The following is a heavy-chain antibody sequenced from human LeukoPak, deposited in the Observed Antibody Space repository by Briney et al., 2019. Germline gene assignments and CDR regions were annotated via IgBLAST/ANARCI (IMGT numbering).Heavy chain of an antibody. CDR2: IYYSGST. Sequence: SETLSLTCTVSGGSISSSSYYWGWIRQPPGKRLEWIGSIYYSGSTYYNPSLKSRVTISVDTSKNQFSLKLSSVTAADTAVYYCARHRRAGAAHYYYYYMDVWGKGTTVTVSS. D-gene: IGHD6-6*01. V-gene: IGHV4-39*01. CDR1: GGSISSSSYY. J-gene: IGHJ6*03. CDR3: ARHRRAGAAHYYYYYMDV.